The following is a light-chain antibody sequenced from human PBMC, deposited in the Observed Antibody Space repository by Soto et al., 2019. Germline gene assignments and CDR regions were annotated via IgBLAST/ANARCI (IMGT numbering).Light chain of an antibody. Sequence: QSALTQPASVSASPGQSITISCAGTSSDVGGWPHVSWYQQHPGKAPKLVIYEVSNRPSGVSSRFSGSKSGSTASLTISGLQAEDEVDYYCSSCTSSSTLVFGGGTKVTVL. CDR2: EVS. CDR1: SSDVGGWPH. CDR3: SSCTSSSTLV. V-gene: IGLV2-14*01. J-gene: IGLJ2*01.